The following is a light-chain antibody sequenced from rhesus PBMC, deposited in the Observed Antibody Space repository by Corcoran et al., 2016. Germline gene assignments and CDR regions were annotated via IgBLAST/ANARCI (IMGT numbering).Light chain of an antibody. CDR3: QHGYGIPLT. J-gene: IGKJ4*01. CDR1: QGISNN. CDR2: AAS. Sequence: DIQMTQSPSSLSASVGDRVTITCQASQGISNNLVWYQQKPGKVPKLLIYAASTLQSGVPSRFSGSGSATDFTLTISSLQPEDCATDYCQHGYGIPLTFGGGTKVEIK. V-gene: IGKV1S17*01.